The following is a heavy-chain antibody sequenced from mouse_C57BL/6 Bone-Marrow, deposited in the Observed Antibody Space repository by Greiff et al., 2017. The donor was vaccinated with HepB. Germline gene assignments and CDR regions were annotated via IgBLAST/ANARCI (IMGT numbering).Heavy chain of an antibody. J-gene: IGHJ1*03. CDR3: ARSGRLLLDPFYWYFDV. Sequence: EVQLQQSGPELVKPGASVKISCKASGYSFTDYNMNWVKQSNGKSLEWIGVINPNYGTTSYNQKFKGKATLTVDQSSSTAYMQLNSLTSEDSAVYYCARSGRLLLDPFYWYFDVWGTVTTVTVSS. CDR1: GYSFTDYN. CDR2: INPNYGTT. D-gene: IGHD2-3*01. V-gene: IGHV1-39*01.